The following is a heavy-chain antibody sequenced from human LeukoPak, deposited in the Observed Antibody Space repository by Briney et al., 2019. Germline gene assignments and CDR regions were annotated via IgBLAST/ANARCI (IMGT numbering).Heavy chain of an antibody. D-gene: IGHD2-15*01. V-gene: IGHV1-69*05. CDR2: IIPIFGTA. CDR3: ARDRGYCSGGSCYSADY. CDR1: GGTFSSYA. Sequence: SVKVSCKASGGTFSSYAISWVRQAPGQGLEWMGGIIPIFGTANYAQKLQGRVTMTTDTSTSTAYMELRSLRSDDTAVYYCARDRGYCSGGSCYSADYWGQGTLVTVSS. J-gene: IGHJ4*02.